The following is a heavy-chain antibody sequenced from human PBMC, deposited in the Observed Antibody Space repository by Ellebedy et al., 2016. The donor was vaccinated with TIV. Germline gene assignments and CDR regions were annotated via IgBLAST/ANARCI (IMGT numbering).Heavy chain of an antibody. D-gene: IGHD6-13*01. CDR1: GYTFTSYG. CDR3: AREVGPAAGTDF. Sequence: ASVKVSCKASGYTFTSYGIHWVRQAPGQGLQWVGWISTYNGNTDYSQRFQGRVTMTTDTSTSTAYMELRSLRSYDTAIFYCAREVGPAAGTDFWGQGTLVTVSS. V-gene: IGHV1-18*04. J-gene: IGHJ4*02. CDR2: ISTYNGNT.